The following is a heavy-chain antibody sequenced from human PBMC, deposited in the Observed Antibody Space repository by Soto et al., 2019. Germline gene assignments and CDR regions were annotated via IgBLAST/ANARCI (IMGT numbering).Heavy chain of an antibody. Sequence: PGESLKISCRGSGYSFTSYWSSRVRQMPGKGLEWMGRIDPSDSYTNYSPSFQGHVTISADKSISTAYLQWSSLKASDTAMYYCARLNTISAAGTSYDYYYGMDVWAKGPRSPSPQ. J-gene: IGHJ6*04. CDR3: ARLNTISAAGTSYDYYYGMDV. CDR1: GYSFTSYW. D-gene: IGHD6-13*01. V-gene: IGHV5-10-1*01. CDR2: IDPSDSYT.